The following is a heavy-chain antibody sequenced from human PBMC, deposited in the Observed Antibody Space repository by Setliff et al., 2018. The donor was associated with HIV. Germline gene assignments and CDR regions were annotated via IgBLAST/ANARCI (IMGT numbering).Heavy chain of an antibody. D-gene: IGHD1-26*01. CDR1: GGSFSGYY. Sequence: SETLSLTCAVYGGSFSGYYWSWIRQPPGKGLEWTGEINHSGSTNYNMSLWSRVTISLDASRNQSSLELISVTAADTAVYYCAGGPGTTSIDYWAQGTLVTVSS. CDR2: INHSGST. V-gene: IGHV4-34*01. CDR3: AGGPGTTSIDY. J-gene: IGHJ4*02.